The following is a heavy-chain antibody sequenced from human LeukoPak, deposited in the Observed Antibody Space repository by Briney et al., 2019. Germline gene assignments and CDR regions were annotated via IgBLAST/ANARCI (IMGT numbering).Heavy chain of an antibody. CDR1: GFTFSSYA. V-gene: IGHV3-30-3*01. J-gene: IGHJ4*02. D-gene: IGHD3-22*01. Sequence: GGSLRLSCAASGFTFSSYAMHWVRQAPGKGLEWVAVISYDGSNKYYADSVKGRFTISRDNSKNTLYLQMNSLRVEDTAVYYCARGGIFNPYELWGQGTLVTVSS. CDR3: ARGGIFNPYEL. CDR2: ISYDGSNK.